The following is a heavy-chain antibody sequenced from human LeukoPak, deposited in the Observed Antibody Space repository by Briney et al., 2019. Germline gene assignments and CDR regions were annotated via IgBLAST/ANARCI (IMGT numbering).Heavy chain of an antibody. Sequence: PGGSLRLSCAASGFTFSDYYMSWIRQAPGKGLEWVSYISSSGSTIYYADSVKGRFTISRDNAKNSLYLQMNSLRAEDTAVYYCAKDRGGDLVRGVITYYFDYWGQGTLVTVSS. CDR2: ISSSGSTI. V-gene: IGHV3-11*01. CDR3: AKDRGGDLVRGVITYYFDY. CDR1: GFTFSDYY. D-gene: IGHD3-10*01. J-gene: IGHJ4*02.